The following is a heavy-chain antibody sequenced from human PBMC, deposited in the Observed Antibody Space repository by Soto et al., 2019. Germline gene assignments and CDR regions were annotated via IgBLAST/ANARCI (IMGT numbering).Heavy chain of an antibody. Sequence: QVQLVQSGAEVKRPGASVRVSCKASGYNFNTYGISWVRRAPGQGLEWMGWISAYNGHTDYSQKFQARVTMTTDTSTNTVPMELRGLRSDDTATYYCARGRTWGARDFDYWGQGTLVTVSS. CDR3: ARGRTWGARDFDY. CDR1: GYNFNTYG. V-gene: IGHV1-18*01. J-gene: IGHJ4*02. D-gene: IGHD3-16*01. CDR2: ISAYNGHT.